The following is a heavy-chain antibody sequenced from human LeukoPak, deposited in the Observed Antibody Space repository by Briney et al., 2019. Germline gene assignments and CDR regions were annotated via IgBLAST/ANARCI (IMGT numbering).Heavy chain of an antibody. V-gene: IGHV1-69*04. Sequence: GASVKVSCKASGGTFSSYTISWVRQAPGQGLEWMGRIIPILGIANYAQKFQGRVTITADKSTSTAYMELSSLRSEDTAVYYCAREVSLDTAMVHSYDYWGQGTLVTVSS. J-gene: IGHJ4*02. CDR2: IIPILGIA. CDR1: GGTFSSYT. CDR3: AREVSLDTAMVHSYDY. D-gene: IGHD5-18*01.